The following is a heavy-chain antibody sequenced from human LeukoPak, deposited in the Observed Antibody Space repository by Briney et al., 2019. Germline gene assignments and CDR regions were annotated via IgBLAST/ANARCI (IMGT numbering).Heavy chain of an antibody. CDR3: AKESSAADYGDSFDY. D-gene: IGHD4-17*01. CDR2: IYHSGST. Sequence: SGTLSLTCAVSGASISTGNWWSWVRQPPDKGLEWIGEIYHSGSTNYNPSLKSRVTISVDKSQNQFSLKLSSVTAADTAVYYCAKESSAADYGDSFDYWGQGTLVTVSS. CDR1: GASISTGNW. J-gene: IGHJ4*02. V-gene: IGHV4-4*02.